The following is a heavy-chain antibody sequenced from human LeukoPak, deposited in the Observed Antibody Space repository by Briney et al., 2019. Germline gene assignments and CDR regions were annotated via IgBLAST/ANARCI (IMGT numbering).Heavy chain of an antibody. J-gene: IGHJ4*02. D-gene: IGHD2-15*01. CDR2: IRDSGGSA. V-gene: IGHV3-23*01. Sequence: GGSLRLSCAASGFTFSSYAMSWVRQAPGKGLEWVSTIRDSGGSAFYADSVKGRFTISRDNSKNTLYLQVNSLRAEDTAVYYCAKGAQYCTGGSCPYYFDYWGQGTLVTVSS. CDR3: AKGAQYCTGGSCPYYFDY. CDR1: GFTFSSYA.